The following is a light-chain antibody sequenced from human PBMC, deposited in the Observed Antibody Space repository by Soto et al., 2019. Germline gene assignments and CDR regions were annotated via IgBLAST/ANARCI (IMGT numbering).Light chain of an antibody. CDR3: TSYTTKSTLL. V-gene: IGLV2-14*01. Sequence: QSALTQPASVSGSPGQSIAISCTGTNNDVGAYNYVSWYQRRPGKTPKLMIYEVINRPSGVSDRFSGSKSGNTASLTISGLQAEDEGDYYCTSYTTKSTLLFGGGTKVTVL. CDR1: NNDVGAYNY. CDR2: EVI. J-gene: IGLJ2*01.